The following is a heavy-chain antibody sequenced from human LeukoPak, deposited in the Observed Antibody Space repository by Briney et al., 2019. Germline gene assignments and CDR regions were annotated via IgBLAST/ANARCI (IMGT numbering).Heavy chain of an antibody. CDR2: IWYDGSSK. CDR3: AKTRPLDSSSWSHGDY. J-gene: IGHJ4*02. Sequence: SGGSLRLSCAASGFTFSNYGMHCVRQAPGKGLEWVAVIWYDGSSKYYADSVKGRFTMSRDNSKNTLYLQMNSLRAEDTAVYYCAKTRPLDSSSWSHGDYWGQGTLVTVSS. V-gene: IGHV3-33*06. CDR1: GFTFSNYG. D-gene: IGHD6-13*01.